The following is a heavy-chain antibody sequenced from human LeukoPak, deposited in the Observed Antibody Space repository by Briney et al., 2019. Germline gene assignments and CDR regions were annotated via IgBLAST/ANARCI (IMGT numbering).Heavy chain of an antibody. CDR1: GGSISSSGYY. D-gene: IGHD4-17*01. CDR3: ARSPDYGDYFDY. J-gene: IGHJ4*02. V-gene: IGHV4-39*07. CDR2: INYSGNT. Sequence: SETLSLTCSVSGGSISSSGYYWVWVRQPPGKGLEWIGSINYSGNTYYNPSLKSRVTMSVDTSKNQFSLKLSSVTAADTAVYYCARSPDYGDYFDYWGQGTLVTVSS.